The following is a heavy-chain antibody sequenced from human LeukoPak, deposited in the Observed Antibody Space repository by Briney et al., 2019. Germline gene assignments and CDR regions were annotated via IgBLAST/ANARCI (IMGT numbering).Heavy chain of an antibody. Sequence: ASVKVSCKASGYTFVSYDINWVRQATGQGPEWMGWMSPKSGNTGYAQKFQGRVTMTRDTAINTAYMELSGLISEDTAVYYCTRGPPNWGYDFWGQGTLVTVSS. CDR2: MSPKSGNT. J-gene: IGHJ4*02. V-gene: IGHV1-8*01. CDR1: GYTFVSYD. D-gene: IGHD7-27*01. CDR3: TRGPPNWGYDF.